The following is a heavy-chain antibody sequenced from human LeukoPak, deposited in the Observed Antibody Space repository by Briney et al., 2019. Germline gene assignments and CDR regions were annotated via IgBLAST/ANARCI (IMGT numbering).Heavy chain of an antibody. J-gene: IGHJ2*01. CDR2: ISWNSGSI. CDR3: AKDTIPRIAVAGMYFDL. CDR1: GFTFDDYA. D-gene: IGHD6-19*01. Sequence: PGGSLRPSCAASGFTFDDYAMHWVRQAPGKGLEWVSGISWNSGSIGYADSVKGRFTISRDNAKNSLYLQMNSLRAEDTALYYCAKDTIPRIAVAGMYFDLWGRGTLVTVSS. V-gene: IGHV3-9*01.